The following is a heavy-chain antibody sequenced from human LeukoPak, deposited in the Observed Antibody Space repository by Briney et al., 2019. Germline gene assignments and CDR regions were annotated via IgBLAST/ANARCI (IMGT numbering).Heavy chain of an antibody. V-gene: IGHV4-34*01. J-gene: IGHJ6*02. D-gene: IGHD3-3*01. CDR3: ARGHITIFGVVIIAVNGMDI. CDR2: INHSGST. Sequence: SETLSLTCAVYGGSFSGYYWSWIRQPPGKGLEWIGEINHSGSTNYNPSLKSRVTISVDTYKNQFSLKLSSVTAADTAVYYCARGHITIFGVVIIAVNGMDIWGQGTTVTVSS. CDR1: GGSFSGYY.